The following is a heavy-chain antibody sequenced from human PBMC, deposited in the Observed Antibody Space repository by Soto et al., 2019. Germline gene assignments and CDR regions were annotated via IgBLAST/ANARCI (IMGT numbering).Heavy chain of an antibody. J-gene: IGHJ6*03. V-gene: IGHV3-64*01. CDR1: GFTLRGNA. CDR3: ARRARPDFYYMDV. Sequence: EVQLAESGGGLAQPGGSLKPPCEPSGFTLRGNAMNGVARPQGREREFVSGISSNGVGTYYANYWQGRLTISRDNSKNTVYLQMGSLRPEDMAVYYCARRARPDFYYMDVWGKGTTVTGSS. CDR2: ISSNGVGT. D-gene: IGHD6-6*01.